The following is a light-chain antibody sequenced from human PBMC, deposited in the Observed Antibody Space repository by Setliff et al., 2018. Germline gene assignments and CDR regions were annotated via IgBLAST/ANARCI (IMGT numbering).Light chain of an antibody. Sequence: IQLTQSPPSLSASVGDRVTITCRASQGITSGLAWYQQRPGNAPKLLIFDASSLESGVPSRFSGTGSGTDFTLTISSLQPEDFATYYCQQFKTYPLSFGGGTKVDIK. CDR2: DAS. V-gene: IGKV1-13*02. J-gene: IGKJ4*01. CDR1: QGITSG. CDR3: QQFKTYPLS.